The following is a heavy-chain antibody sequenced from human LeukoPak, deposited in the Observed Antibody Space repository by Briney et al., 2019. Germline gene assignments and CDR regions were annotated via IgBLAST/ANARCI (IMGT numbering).Heavy chain of an antibody. V-gene: IGHV3-53*01. CDR2: IYSGGST. Sequence: GGSLRLSCAASGFTVSSNYMSWVRQAPGKGLEWVSVIYSGGSTYYADSVKGRFTISRDNSKNTLYLQMNSLRAEDTAVYYCARGNTYYYDSSGYLDYWGQGTLVTVSS. CDR1: GFTVSSNY. CDR3: ARGNTYYYDSSGYLDY. D-gene: IGHD3-22*01. J-gene: IGHJ4*02.